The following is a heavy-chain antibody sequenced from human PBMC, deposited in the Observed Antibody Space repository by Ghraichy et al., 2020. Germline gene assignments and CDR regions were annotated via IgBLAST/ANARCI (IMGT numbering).Heavy chain of an antibody. CDR3: ARQDGLVAAAGTGGFDY. Sequence: SETLSLTCTVSGGSISSSSYYWGWIRQPPGKGLEWIGSIYYSGSTYYNPSLKSRVTISVDTSKNQFSLKLSSVTAADTAVYYCARQDGLVAAAGTGGFDYGGQGTLVTVSS. V-gene: IGHV4-39*01. CDR1: GGSISSSSYY. D-gene: IGHD6-13*01. CDR2: IYYSGST. J-gene: IGHJ4*02.